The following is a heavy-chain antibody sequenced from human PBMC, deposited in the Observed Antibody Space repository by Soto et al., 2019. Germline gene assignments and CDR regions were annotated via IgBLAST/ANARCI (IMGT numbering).Heavy chain of an antibody. CDR1: GGTFSSYA. CDR2: IIPIFGTA. V-gene: IGHV1-69*13. CDR3: ARLRSYSTPFDP. Sequence: GASVKVSCKASGGTFSSYAISWVRQAPGQGLEWMGGIIPIFGTANYAQKFQGRVTITADESTSTAYMELSSLRSEDTAVYYCARLRSYSTPFDPWGQGTLVTVSS. J-gene: IGHJ5*02. D-gene: IGHD2-21*01.